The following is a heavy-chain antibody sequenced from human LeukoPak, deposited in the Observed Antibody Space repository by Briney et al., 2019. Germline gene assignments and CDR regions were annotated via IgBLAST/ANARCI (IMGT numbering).Heavy chain of an antibody. J-gene: IGHJ6*03. V-gene: IGHV4-59*11. CDR1: GGSISSHY. D-gene: IGHD3-22*01. Sequence: SETLSLTCNVSGGSISSHYWSWIRQPPGKGLEWIGYIYYSGSTNYNPSLKSRVTISVDTSKNQFSLKLSSVTAADTAVYYCARGRGPPVDYDSSGSYYYYMDVWGKGTTVTVSS. CDR3: ARGRGPPVDYDSSGSYYYYMDV. CDR2: IYYSGST.